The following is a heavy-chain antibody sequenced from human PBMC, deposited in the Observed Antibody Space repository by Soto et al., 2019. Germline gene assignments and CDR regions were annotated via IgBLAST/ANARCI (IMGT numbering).Heavy chain of an antibody. CDR1: GYTFTNYD. D-gene: IGHD2-2*01. CDR2: MNPNSGNT. CDR3: ARGPMSCTSSSCPYFSDY. V-gene: IGHV1-8*01. Sequence: QVQLVQSGAEVKKPGASVKVSCKASGYTFTNYDINWVRQASGQGLEWMGWMNPNSGNTGYAQKLQGRVTMTRNTSMSTASMELSSLTSEDTAVYYCARGPMSCTSSSCPYFSDYWAQGTLVTVSS. J-gene: IGHJ4*02.